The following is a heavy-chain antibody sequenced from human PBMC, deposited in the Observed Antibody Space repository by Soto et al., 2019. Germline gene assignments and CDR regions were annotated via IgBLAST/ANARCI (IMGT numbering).Heavy chain of an antibody. CDR1: GGSFSGYY. V-gene: IGHV4-34*01. Sequence: LSLTCAVYGGSFSGYYWSWIRQPPGKGLEWIGEIGHSGGTVYNPSLESRVTISGDSSNNQFSLKLNSVTAADTAVYYCARHGGYYFDYWGQGAPVTVSS. CDR3: ARHGGYYFDY. CDR2: IGHSGGT. J-gene: IGHJ4*02. D-gene: IGHD3-16*01.